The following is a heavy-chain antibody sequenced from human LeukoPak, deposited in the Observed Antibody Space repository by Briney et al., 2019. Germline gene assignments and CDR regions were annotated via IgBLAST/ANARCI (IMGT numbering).Heavy chain of an antibody. Sequence: RASVKVSCKAFGYTFTSNYMHWVRQAPGQGPEWMGVISPSGGSTTYAQKFQGRVTMTCDTSISTAYMELSRLRFDDTAVYYCARDQQAEVAGMDVWGKGTTVTVSS. CDR1: GYTFTSNY. V-gene: IGHV1-2*02. CDR2: ISPSGGST. J-gene: IGHJ6*03. CDR3: ARDQQAEVAGMDV. D-gene: IGHD6-19*01.